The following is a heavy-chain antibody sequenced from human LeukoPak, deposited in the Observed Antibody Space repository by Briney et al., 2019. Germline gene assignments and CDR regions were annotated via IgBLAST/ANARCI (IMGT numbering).Heavy chain of an antibody. CDR1: GYSFTSYW. CDR2: IYPGDSDT. Sequence: GESLMISCKGSGYSFTSYWIGWVRQMPGKGLEWMGIIYPGDSDTRYSPSFQGQVTISADKSISTAYLQWSSLKASDTAMYYCASGGYSYGQGNFPFDYWGQGTLVTVSS. D-gene: IGHD5-18*01. J-gene: IGHJ4*02. V-gene: IGHV5-51*01. CDR3: ASGGYSYGQGNFPFDY.